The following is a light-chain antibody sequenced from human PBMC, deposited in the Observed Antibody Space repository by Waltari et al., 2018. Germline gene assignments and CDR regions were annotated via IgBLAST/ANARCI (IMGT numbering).Light chain of an antibody. J-gene: IGKJ1*01. CDR2: WAS. Sequence: DIVMTQSPDSVAVSLGERATISCKSGQSVFYSSDNKNYLAWYQQRPGQPPTLLIYWASTRESGVPDRFSGSDSGTDFTLTISSLQAEDVAVYYCQQYYTAPWTFGQGTKVEI. V-gene: IGKV4-1*01. CDR1: QSVFYSSDNKNY. CDR3: QQYYTAPWT.